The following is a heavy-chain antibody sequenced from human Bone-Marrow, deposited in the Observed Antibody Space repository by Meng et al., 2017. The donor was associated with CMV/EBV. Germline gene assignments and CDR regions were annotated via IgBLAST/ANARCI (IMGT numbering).Heavy chain of an antibody. D-gene: IGHD6-6*01. Sequence: QVQLVQSGAEVKKPXXXXKVXXKASGYTFTSYGISWVRQAPGQGLEWMGWISAYNGNTNYAQKLQGRVTMTTDTSTSTAYMELRSLRSDDTAVYYCARSGARPSKGWFDPWGQGTLVTVSS. J-gene: IGHJ5*02. CDR2: ISAYNGNT. CDR3: ARSGARPSKGWFDP. V-gene: IGHV1-18*01. CDR1: GYTFTSYG.